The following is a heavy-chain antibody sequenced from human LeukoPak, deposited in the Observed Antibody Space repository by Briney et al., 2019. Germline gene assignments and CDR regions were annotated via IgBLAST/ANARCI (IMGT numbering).Heavy chain of an antibody. CDR3: AKLDSSSWIDY. CDR2: ISYDGSNK. V-gene: IGHV3-30*18. D-gene: IGHD6-13*01. CDR1: GFTFSSYG. Sequence: PGGSLRLSCAASGFTFSSYGMHWVRQAPGKGLEWVAVISYDGSNKYYADSVKGRFTISRDNSKNTLYLQMNSLRAEDTAVYYCAKLDSSSWIDYWGQGTLVTVSS. J-gene: IGHJ4*02.